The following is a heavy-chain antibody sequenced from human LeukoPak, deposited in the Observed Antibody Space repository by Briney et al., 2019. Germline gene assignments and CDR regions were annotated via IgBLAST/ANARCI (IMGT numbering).Heavy chain of an antibody. D-gene: IGHD6-6*01. V-gene: IGHV3-23*01. J-gene: IGHJ5*02. Sequence: PGGSLRLSCAASGFTITTYAMGWVRQAPGKGLEWVSVISDRGDSTHYADSVKGRFTISRDNSKNTLYLQMNSLRAEDTALYYCAKDRGYISSRPDNWFDPWGQGTLVTVSS. CDR2: ISDRGDST. CDR1: GFTITTYA. CDR3: AKDRGYISSRPDNWFDP.